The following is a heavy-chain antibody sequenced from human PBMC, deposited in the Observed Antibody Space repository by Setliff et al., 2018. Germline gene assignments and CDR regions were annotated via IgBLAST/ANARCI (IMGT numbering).Heavy chain of an antibody. CDR1: GGSISRSSYY. V-gene: IGHV4-61*05. CDR3: ARAVDSSGYFPYWYFDL. J-gene: IGHJ2*01. CDR2: KSNRGDT. D-gene: IGHD3-22*01. Sequence: SETLSLTCTVSGGSISRSSYYWGWIRQPPGKGLEWIGYKSNRGDTNSNPSLRSRLTMSVDTSKSQFSLNLTSVTAADTAVYFCARAVDSSGYFPYWYFDLWGRGALVTVSS.